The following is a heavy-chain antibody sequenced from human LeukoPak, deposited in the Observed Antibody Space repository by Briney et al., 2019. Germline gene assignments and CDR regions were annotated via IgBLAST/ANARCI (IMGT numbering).Heavy chain of an antibody. V-gene: IGHV3-48*03. J-gene: IGHJ6*02. CDR2: ISSSGSTI. Sequence: PGGSLRLSCAVSGFRDFTFSSYEMNCVRQAPGKGLEGVSYISSSGSTIYYADPVKGRFTISRDNAKNSLYVQMNSLRAEDTAVYYCARGASNWNFDYYGMDVWGQGTTVTVSS. D-gene: IGHD1-1*01. CDR3: ARGASNWNFDYYGMDV. CDR1: GFRDFTFSSYE.